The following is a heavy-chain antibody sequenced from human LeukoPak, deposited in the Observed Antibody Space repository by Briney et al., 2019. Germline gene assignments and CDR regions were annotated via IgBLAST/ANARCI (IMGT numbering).Heavy chain of an antibody. CDR1: GFTFSSYW. D-gene: IGHD1-1*01. CDR3: ARAYNWNDVDY. V-gene: IGHV3-74*01. J-gene: IGHJ4*02. CDR2: INSDGSST. Sequence: GGSLRLSCAASGFTFSSYWMHWVRQAPGKGLVWVPRINSDGSSTSYADSVKGRFTISRDNAKNTLYLQMNSLRAEDTAVYYCARAYNWNDVDYWGQGTLVTVSS.